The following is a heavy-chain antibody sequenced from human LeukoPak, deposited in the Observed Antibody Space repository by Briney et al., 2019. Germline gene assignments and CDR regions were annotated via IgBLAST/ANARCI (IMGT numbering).Heavy chain of an antibody. CDR2: IYSGGST. CDR1: GLTVSSYY. V-gene: IGHV3-66*01. J-gene: IGHJ6*02. CDR3: ATNQRPYFYRGMDV. D-gene: IGHD3-9*01. Sequence: GGSLRLSCLASGLTVSSYYIFWVRQAPGKGLEWVSVIYSGGSTYYAESVKGRFSTSRDNSKNTLFLQMNALRAEDTAVYYCATNQRPYFYRGMDVWGQGTTVTVSS.